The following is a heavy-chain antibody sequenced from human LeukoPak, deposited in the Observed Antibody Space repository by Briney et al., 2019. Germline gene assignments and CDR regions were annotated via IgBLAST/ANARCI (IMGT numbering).Heavy chain of an antibody. Sequence: GGSLRLSCAASGFTFSSYSMNWVRQAPGKGLEWVSSISSSSSYIFYADSVKGRFTISRENAKNSLYLQMNSLRAEDTAVYYCARVNRWGRYPYYYYGMDVWGQGTTVTVSS. D-gene: IGHD3-16*02. CDR1: GFTFSSYS. CDR3: ARVNRWGRYPYYYYGMDV. V-gene: IGHV3-21*01. J-gene: IGHJ6*02. CDR2: ISSSSSYI.